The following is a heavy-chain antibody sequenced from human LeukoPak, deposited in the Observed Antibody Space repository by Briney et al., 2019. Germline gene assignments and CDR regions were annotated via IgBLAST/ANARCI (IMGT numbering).Heavy chain of an antibody. CDR2: IYSGGST. V-gene: IGHV3-53*01. D-gene: IGHD1-26*01. J-gene: IGHJ4*02. CDR1: GFTVSSNY. Sequence: PGGSLRLSCAASGFTVSSNYMSWVRQAPGKGLEWVSVIYSGGSTYYADSVKGRFTISRDNSKNTLYLQINSLRAEDTAVYFCAKDRVGAMLYFDLWGQGTLVTVSS. CDR3: AKDRVGAMLYFDL.